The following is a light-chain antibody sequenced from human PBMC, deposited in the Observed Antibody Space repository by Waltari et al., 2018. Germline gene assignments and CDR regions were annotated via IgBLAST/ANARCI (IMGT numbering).Light chain of an antibody. CDR3: QAWDTTIVV. CDR1: QLGDKF. CDR2: QDM. Sequence: SYELTQPPSVSVSPGQTATITCSADQLGDKFVAWYQQKSGQSPVLVIYQDMKRPSGIPERFSGSNSGNSATITISGTQVDDEADFYCQAWDTTIVVFGGGTKLTVL. V-gene: IGLV3-1*01. J-gene: IGLJ2*01.